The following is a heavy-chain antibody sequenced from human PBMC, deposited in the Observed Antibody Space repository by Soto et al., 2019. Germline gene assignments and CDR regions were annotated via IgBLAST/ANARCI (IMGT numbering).Heavy chain of an antibody. V-gene: IGHV3-30-3*01. D-gene: IGHD6-13*01. Sequence: QVQLVESGGGVVQPGRSLRLSCAASGFTFSSYAMHWVRQAPGRGLEWVAVISYDGSNKYYADSVKGRFTISRDNSKNTQYLQQNSLRAEDTAVYYCARGIAAAGRVYYYYGMDVWGQGTTVTVSS. CDR3: ARGIAAAGRVYYYYGMDV. CDR1: GFTFSSYA. CDR2: ISYDGSNK. J-gene: IGHJ6*02.